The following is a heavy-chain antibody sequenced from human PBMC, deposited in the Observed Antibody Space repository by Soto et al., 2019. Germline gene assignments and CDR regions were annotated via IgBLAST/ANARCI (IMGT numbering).Heavy chain of an antibody. CDR3: ARWSTNYCSGGSCYAPSIDY. CDR2: ISAYNGNT. D-gene: IGHD2-15*01. Sequence: QVPLVQSGAEVKKPGASVKVSCKASGYTFTSYGISWVRQAPGQGLEWMGWISAYNGNTNYAQKLQGRVTMTTDTSMSTAYMELRSLRSDDTAVYYCARWSTNYCSGGSCYAPSIDYWGQGTLVTVSS. J-gene: IGHJ4*02. V-gene: IGHV1-18*04. CDR1: GYTFTSYG.